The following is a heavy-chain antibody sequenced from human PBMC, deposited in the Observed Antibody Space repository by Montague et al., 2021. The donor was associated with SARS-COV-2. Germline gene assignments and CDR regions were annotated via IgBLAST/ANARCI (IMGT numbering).Heavy chain of an antibody. CDR3: ARGGLRYCSGGSCRTKDGMDV. J-gene: IGHJ6*02. D-gene: IGHD2-15*01. V-gene: IGHV3-21*01. CDR2: ISSSSSYI. Sequence: SLRPSCAASGFTFSSYSMNWVRQAPGKGLEWVSSISSSSSYIYYADSVKGRFTISRDNAKNSLYLQMNSLRAEDTAVYYCARGGLRYCSGGSCRTKDGMDVWGQGTTVTVSS. CDR1: GFTFSSYS.